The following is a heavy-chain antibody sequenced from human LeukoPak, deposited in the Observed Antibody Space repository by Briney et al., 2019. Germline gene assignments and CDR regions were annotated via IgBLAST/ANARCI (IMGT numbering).Heavy chain of an antibody. Sequence: SETLSLTCTVSGGSINSYYWSWIRQPPGKGLEWIGYIYYSGSTNYNPSLKSRVTISVDTSKNQFSLKLNSVTAADTAVYYCARRGSSSSIYYYSMDVWGQGTTVTVSS. V-gene: IGHV4-59*01. CDR1: GGSINSYY. J-gene: IGHJ6*02. CDR2: IYYSGST. D-gene: IGHD6-6*01. CDR3: ARRGSSSSIYYYSMDV.